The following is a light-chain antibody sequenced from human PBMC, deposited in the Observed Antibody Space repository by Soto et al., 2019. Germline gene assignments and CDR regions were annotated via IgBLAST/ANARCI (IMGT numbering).Light chain of an antibody. CDR2: AAS. CDR1: QTVSGSY. Sequence: EIVLTQSAGTLSLSPGERATLSCRASQTVSGSYLAWFQQKPGQAPRLLIYAASTTAASVPDRFSGSGSVTDVSLTINRLEPEYFSVYYCQHYGPAPWTVGQGTKVEIK. J-gene: IGKJ1*01. CDR3: QHYGPAPWT. V-gene: IGKV3-20*01.